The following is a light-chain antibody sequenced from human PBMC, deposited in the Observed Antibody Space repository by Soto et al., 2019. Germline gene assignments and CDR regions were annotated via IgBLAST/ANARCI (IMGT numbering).Light chain of an antibody. V-gene: IGLV1-40*01. Sequence: QSVPTQPPSVSGAPGQRVTISCTGSSSNIGAGYDVHWYQQLPGTAPKLLISGNSNRPSGVPDRFSGSKSGTSASLAITGLQAEDEADYYCQSYDSSLSGWVFGGGTKVTVL. CDR3: QSYDSSLSGWV. CDR2: GNS. CDR1: SSNIGAGYD. J-gene: IGLJ3*02.